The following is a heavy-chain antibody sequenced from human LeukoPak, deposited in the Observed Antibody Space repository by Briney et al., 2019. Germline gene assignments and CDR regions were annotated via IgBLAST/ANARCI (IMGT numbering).Heavy chain of an antibody. J-gene: IGHJ4*02. D-gene: IGHD2-21*01. CDR2: IYHSGPT. Sequence: SETLSLTCSVSGYSISSGHYWGWIRRPLGKGLEWIGSIYHSGPTYYNPSLKSRVTISVDTSKNHFSLTLSSVTAADTAVYYCARDVDRFDYWGQGTLVTVSS. CDR3: ARDVDRFDY. V-gene: IGHV4-38-2*02. CDR1: GYSISSGHY.